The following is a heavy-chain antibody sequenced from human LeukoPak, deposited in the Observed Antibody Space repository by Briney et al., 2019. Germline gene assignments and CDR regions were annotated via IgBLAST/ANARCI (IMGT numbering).Heavy chain of an antibody. CDR3: ARDRGGNYFDY. CDR2: IYSGGST. Sequence: GGSLRLSCAASGFTVSSNYMSWVRQAPGKGLEWVSVIYSGGSTYYADSVKGRFTISRDNSKNTLYLQMNKLRAEDTAVYYCARDRGGNYFDYWGQGTLVTVSS. J-gene: IGHJ4*02. D-gene: IGHD3-16*01. CDR1: GFTVSSNY. V-gene: IGHV3-53*01.